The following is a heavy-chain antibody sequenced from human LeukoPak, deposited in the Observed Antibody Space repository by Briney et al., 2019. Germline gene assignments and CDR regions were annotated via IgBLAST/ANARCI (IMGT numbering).Heavy chain of an antibody. CDR2: ISYDGSNK. Sequence: GGSLRLSCAASGFTVSSYGMHWVSQDPGKGLEWVAVISYDGSNKYYADSVKGRFTISRDNSKNTLYLQMKSLRADDTAVYYCARVPHLEWLLYPSYEYFDYWGQGTLVTVSS. V-gene: IGHV3-30*03. CDR1: GFTVSSYG. D-gene: IGHD3-3*01. CDR3: ARVPHLEWLLYPSYEYFDY. J-gene: IGHJ4*02.